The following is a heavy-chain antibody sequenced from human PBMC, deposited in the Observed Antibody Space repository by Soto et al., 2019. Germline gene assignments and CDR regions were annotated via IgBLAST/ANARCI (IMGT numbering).Heavy chain of an antibody. J-gene: IGHJ5*02. D-gene: IGHD1-7*01. V-gene: IGHV3-30-3*01. CDR3: ARDRKLELPRFKFDP. CDR1: GFTFSSYA. CDR2: ISYDGSNK. Sequence: GGSLRLSCAASGFTFSSYAMHWVRQAPGKGLEWVAVISYDGSNKYYADSVKGRFTISRDNSKNTLYLQMNSLRAEDTAVYYCARDRKLELPRFKFDPWGQGTLVTVSS.